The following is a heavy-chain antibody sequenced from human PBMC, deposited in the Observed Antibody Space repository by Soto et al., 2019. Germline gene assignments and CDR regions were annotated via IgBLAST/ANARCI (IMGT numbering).Heavy chain of an antibody. Sequence: GGSLRLSCAASGFTFSNAWMSWVRQAPGKGLEWVGRIKSKTDGGTTDYAAPVKGRFTISRDDSKNTLYLQMNSLKTEDTAVYYCTTDRPEYCSGGSCIPFDYWGQGTLVPVSS. J-gene: IGHJ4*02. V-gene: IGHV3-15*01. CDR1: GFTFSNAW. CDR2: IKSKTDGGTT. CDR3: TTDRPEYCSGGSCIPFDY. D-gene: IGHD2-15*01.